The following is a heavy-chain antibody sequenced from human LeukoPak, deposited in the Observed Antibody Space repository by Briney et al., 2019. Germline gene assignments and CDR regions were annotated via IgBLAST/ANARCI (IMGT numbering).Heavy chain of an antibody. Sequence: PSETLSLTRTVSGVSISGYYWFWIRQPAGKGLEWIGRIYTSGSTNYNPSFKSRVTISLNKPKNQVSLRGTSVTSADTAVYFFARVRIPSTGYYILLMDVWSQGWLVTVSS. D-gene: IGHD3-9*01. V-gene: IGHV4-4*07. J-gene: IGHJ4*01. CDR3: ARVRIPSTGYYILLMDV. CDR2: IYTSGST. CDR1: GVSISGYY.